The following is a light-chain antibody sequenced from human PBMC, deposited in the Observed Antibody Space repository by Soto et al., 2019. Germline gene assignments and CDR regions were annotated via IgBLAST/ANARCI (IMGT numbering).Light chain of an antibody. V-gene: IGKV3-15*01. Sequence: EIVMTQSPVTLSVSPGERATLSCRASQSISNHLACYQQKPGQPPRLLIYGASTRTTGIPARFRGSGSRTEVILTSSSRQSHDFSVYYCQQYNNWPPRTFGQGTKLEIK. CDR3: QQYNNWPPRT. CDR1: QSISNH. J-gene: IGKJ2*01. CDR2: GAS.